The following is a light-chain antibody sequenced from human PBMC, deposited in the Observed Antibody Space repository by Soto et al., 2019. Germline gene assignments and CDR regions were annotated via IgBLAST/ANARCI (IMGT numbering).Light chain of an antibody. V-gene: IGKV1-5*03. Sequence: DMHMSRSPPYLSESVGDRVTITCRARQSIYGWLAWYQQKPGKAPKLVIHRASILESGVPSRFSGSGSGAEFSLTISSLQRDDFATYFCQRYSIHRTFGQGTKV. CDR2: RAS. CDR1: QSIYGW. J-gene: IGKJ1*01. CDR3: QRYSIHRT.